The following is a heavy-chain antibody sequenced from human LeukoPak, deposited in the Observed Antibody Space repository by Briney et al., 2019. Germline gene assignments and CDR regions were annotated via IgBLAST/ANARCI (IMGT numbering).Heavy chain of an antibody. CDR1: GGSFSGYY. Sequence: SETLSLTCAVYGGSFSGYYWSWVRQPPGKGLEWIGEINHSGSTNYNPSLKSRVTISVDTSKNQFSLKLSSVTAADTAVYYCARPFEASSSADDAFDIWGQGTMVTVSS. CDR3: ARPFEASSSADDAFDI. D-gene: IGHD6-6*01. V-gene: IGHV4-34*01. J-gene: IGHJ3*02. CDR2: INHSGST.